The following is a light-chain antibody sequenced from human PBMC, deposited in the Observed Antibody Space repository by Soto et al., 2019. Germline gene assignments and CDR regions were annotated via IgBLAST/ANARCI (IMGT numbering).Light chain of an antibody. CDR2: GAS. J-gene: IGKJ2*01. Sequence: EILITPSPATLSLSPGAGATLSCRASESISSKYLAWYQQRPGQAPRLLMSGASSRAPGIPDRFSGSGSGTDFTLTISRLEPEDFALYYCQQYGGSPMYTLGQGTKVDIK. CDR1: ESISSKY. V-gene: IGKV3-20*01. CDR3: QQYGGSPMYT.